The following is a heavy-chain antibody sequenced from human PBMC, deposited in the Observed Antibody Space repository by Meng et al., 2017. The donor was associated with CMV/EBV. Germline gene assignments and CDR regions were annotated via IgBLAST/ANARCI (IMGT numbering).Heavy chain of an antibody. J-gene: IGHJ5*02. CDR2: IKNKANSYTT. D-gene: IGHD2-21*01. V-gene: IGHV3-72*01. CDR3: ARVWRGRWFAP. Sequence: CAASGFTFADHSVDWVRLAPGKGLEWVGRIKNKANSYTTEYAASVKGRFTISRDDSKSSVYLQMNSLKTEDTAVYYCARVWRGRWFAPWGQGTLVTVSS. CDR1: GFTFADHS.